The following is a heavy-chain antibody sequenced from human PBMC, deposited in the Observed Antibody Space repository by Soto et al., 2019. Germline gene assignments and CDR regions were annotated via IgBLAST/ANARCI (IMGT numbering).Heavy chain of an antibody. V-gene: IGHV2-5*02. Sequence: QITLKESGPTLVKPTQTLTLTCTFSGFSLSTSGVGVGWIRQPPGKALEWLALIYWDDDKRYSPSLKSRLTITKDTSKNQVVLTMTNMDPVDTATYYCAHRRLTYAPGDAFDIWGQGTMVTVSS. D-gene: IGHD4-17*01. J-gene: IGHJ3*02. CDR3: AHRRLTYAPGDAFDI. CDR1: GFSLSTSGVG. CDR2: IYWDDDK.